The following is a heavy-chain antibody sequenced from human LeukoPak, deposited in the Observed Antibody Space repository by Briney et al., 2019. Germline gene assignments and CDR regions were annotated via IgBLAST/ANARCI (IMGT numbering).Heavy chain of an antibody. J-gene: IGHJ4*02. D-gene: IGHD4-17*01. CDR3: ATYFYGDYASYYFDR. CDR2: IYHSGTT. V-gene: IGHV4-4*02. CDR1: GVSIISSHW. Sequence: SETLSLTCAFSGVSIISSHWWSWARQSPGKGLEWIGEIYHSGTTNYNPSLKSRVTISVDKSKKQFSLTLSSVTAADTAVYYCATYFYGDYASYYFDRWGQGTLVTVSS.